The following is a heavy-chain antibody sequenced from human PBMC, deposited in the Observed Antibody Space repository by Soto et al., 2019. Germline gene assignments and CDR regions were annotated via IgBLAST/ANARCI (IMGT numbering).Heavy chain of an antibody. CDR3: ARGYDYDSGGYLFDY. D-gene: IGHD3-22*01. J-gene: IGHJ4*02. Sequence: SETLSLTCSVSGGSVSSNIYYWTWIRQHPGKGPEWIGHIYYSGSTYYNPSLKSRVTISLDMSKNQFSLKLTSVSAADTAVYYCARGYDYDSGGYLFDYWGQGTLVTVSS. V-gene: IGHV4-31*03. CDR2: IYYSGST. CDR1: GGSVSSNIYY.